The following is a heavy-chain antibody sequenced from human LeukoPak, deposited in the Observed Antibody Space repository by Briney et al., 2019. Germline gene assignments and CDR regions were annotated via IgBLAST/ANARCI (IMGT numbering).Heavy chain of an antibody. CDR3: ARASISAAGPALIDY. D-gene: IGHD6-19*01. CDR1: DYTFTSYG. J-gene: IGHJ4*02. Sequence: ASVKVSCKASDYTFTSYGISWVRQAPGQGLEWMGWISAYNGNTNYAQKLQGRVTMTTDTSTSTAYMELRSLRSNDTAVYYCARASISAAGPALIDYWGQGTLVTVSS. V-gene: IGHV1-18*01. CDR2: ISAYNGNT.